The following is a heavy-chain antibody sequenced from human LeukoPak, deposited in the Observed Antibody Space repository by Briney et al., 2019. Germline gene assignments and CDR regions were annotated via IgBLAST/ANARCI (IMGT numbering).Heavy chain of an antibody. Sequence: PSETLSLTCAVYGGSFSGYYWSWIRQPPGKGLEWIGEINHSGSTNYNPSLKSRVTISVDTSKNQFSLKLSSVTAADTAVYYCARRGYCSSTSCDPRLYNWFAPWGQGTLVTVSS. V-gene: IGHV4-34*01. CDR3: ARRGYCSSTSCDPRLYNWFAP. CDR2: INHSGST. D-gene: IGHD2-2*01. CDR1: GGSFSGYY. J-gene: IGHJ5*02.